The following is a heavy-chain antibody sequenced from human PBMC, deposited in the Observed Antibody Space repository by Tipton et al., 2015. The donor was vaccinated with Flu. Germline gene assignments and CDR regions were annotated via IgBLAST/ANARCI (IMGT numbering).Heavy chain of an antibody. CDR3: ARDKGTPSGYDY. Sequence: SLRLSCASSGFIFSTYGMHWVRQAPGKGLEWVAVIWSDGSNTYYADSVKGRFTISRDNSKNMVYLQMNSLRAEDTAVYYCARDKGTPSGYDYWGQGALVTVSS. J-gene: IGHJ4*02. D-gene: IGHD3-3*01. V-gene: IGHV3-33*01. CDR2: IWSDGSNT. CDR1: GFIFSTYG.